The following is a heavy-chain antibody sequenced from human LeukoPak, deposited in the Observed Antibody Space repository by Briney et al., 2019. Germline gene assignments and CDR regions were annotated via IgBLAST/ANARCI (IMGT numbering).Heavy chain of an antibody. CDR2: IYYSGST. J-gene: IGHJ5*02. CDR3: ARGYSSSQNWFDP. Sequence: SETLSLTCTVSGGSISSYYWSWIRQPPGKGLEWIGYIYYSGSTYYNPSLKSRVTISVDTSKNQFSLKLSSVTAADTAVYYCARGYSSSQNWFDPWGQGTLVTVSS. CDR1: GGSISSYY. D-gene: IGHD6-13*01. V-gene: IGHV4-59*06.